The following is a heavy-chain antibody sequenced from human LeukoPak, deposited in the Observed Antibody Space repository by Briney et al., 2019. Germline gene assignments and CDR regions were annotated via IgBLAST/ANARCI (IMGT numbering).Heavy chain of an antibody. CDR3: ARYGGTYFDT. J-gene: IGHJ3*02. D-gene: IGHD3-10*01. V-gene: IGHV4-59*08. Sequence: PSETLSLTCTVSGGSIGPYYWSWIRQPPGKGLEWIGYIQYSGSTSYNPSLKSRVTISVDTSKNQFSLKLSSVTAADSAVYSCARYGGTYFDTWGQGTMVTVSS. CDR1: GGSIGPYY. CDR2: IQYSGST.